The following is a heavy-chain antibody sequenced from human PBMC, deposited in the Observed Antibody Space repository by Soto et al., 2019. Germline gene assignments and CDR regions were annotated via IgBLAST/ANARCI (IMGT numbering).Heavy chain of an antibody. CDR1: GFTFSDFY. CDR3: VRGGGGGQFDS. J-gene: IGHJ4*02. V-gene: IGHV3-11*06. D-gene: IGHD2-21*01. Sequence: PGGSLRLSCEVSGFTFSDFYMSWIRQAPGKGLEWLSYISPNSNYRQYAESVKGRHTISRDNAKNSLSLQMNSLRVEDTVVYYCVRGGGGGQFDSWGQGTLVTVSS. CDR2: ISPNSNYR.